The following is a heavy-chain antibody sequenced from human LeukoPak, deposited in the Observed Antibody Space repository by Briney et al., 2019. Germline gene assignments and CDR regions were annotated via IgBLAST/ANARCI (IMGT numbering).Heavy chain of an antibody. Sequence: SETLSLTCTVSGYSISSGYFWGWIRQPPGKGLEWIASIYHAGNTYYNPSLKSRVTISVDTSKNQFSLKLSSVTAADSAVYYCAREEGIAAAGALEYWGQGLLVTVSS. V-gene: IGHV4-38-2*02. CDR3: AREEGIAAAGALEY. J-gene: IGHJ4*02. CDR1: GYSISSGYF. D-gene: IGHD6-13*01. CDR2: IYHAGNT.